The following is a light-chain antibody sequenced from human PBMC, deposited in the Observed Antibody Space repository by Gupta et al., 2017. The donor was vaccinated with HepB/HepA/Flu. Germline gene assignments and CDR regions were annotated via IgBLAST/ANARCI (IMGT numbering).Light chain of an antibody. CDR3: QACDSSAV. Sequence: SYELTPPPSVSVSPGQTASITCHGDKLGDKSACWYQQKPGKSPVLVIYQDSKRPSGIPARFAGSNSGNTATLTIRGTHATDEADYYCQACDSSAVFGTGTKVTVL. CDR2: QDS. V-gene: IGLV3-1*01. CDR1: KLGDKS. J-gene: IGLJ1*01.